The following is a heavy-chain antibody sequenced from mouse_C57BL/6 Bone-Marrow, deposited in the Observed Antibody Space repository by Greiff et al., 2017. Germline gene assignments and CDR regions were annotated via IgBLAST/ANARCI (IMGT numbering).Heavy chain of an antibody. Sequence: VQLQQSGAELVKPGASVKISCKASGYAFSSYWMNWVKQRPGQRLEWIGRIYPGDGDTNYNGKFKGKATLTADKSSSTAYMELSILTSDDSAVYICARGAYWGQGTLVTVSA. J-gene: IGHJ3*01. V-gene: IGHV1-80*01. CDR3: ARGAY. CDR1: GYAFSSYW. CDR2: IYPGDGDT.